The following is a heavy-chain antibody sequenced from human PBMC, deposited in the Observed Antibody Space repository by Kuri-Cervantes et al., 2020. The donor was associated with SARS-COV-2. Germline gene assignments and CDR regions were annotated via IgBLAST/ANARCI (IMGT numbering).Heavy chain of an antibody. CDR1: NSSFSGYY. Sequence: LDLLCLTSTVSNSSFSGYYWSWSRQPPGKGLAWIGEINHSGSTNYNPSLKSRVTISADTSKNQFSLKLSSVTAADTAVYYCARAPPEGWLRKKYYFVYWGQGNRVNGSS. CDR2: INHSGST. D-gene: IGHD5-12*01. J-gene: IGHJ4*02. V-gene: IGHV4-34*01. CDR3: ARAPPEGWLRKKYYFVY.